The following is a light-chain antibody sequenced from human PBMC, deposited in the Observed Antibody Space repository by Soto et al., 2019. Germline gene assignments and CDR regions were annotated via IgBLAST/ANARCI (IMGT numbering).Light chain of an antibody. CDR1: QSVSSSY. CDR2: GAS. J-gene: IGKJ2*01. V-gene: IGKV3-20*01. CDR3: QQYGSSPYT. Sequence: EIVLTQSPGTLSLSPGERATLSCRASQSVSSSYLGWYQQKPGQAPRLLIYGASSRATGIPDRFSGSGSGTDYPLTISRLEPEDFAVYYCQQYGSSPYTFGQGTKLGIK.